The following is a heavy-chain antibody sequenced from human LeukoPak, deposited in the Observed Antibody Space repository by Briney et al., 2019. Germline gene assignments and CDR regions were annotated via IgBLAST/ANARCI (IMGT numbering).Heavy chain of an antibody. J-gene: IGHJ4*02. Sequence: ASVKVSCKASGYTFTSYGISWVRQAPGQGLEWMGWISAYNGDTNYAQKLQGRVTMTTDTSTSTAYMELRSLRSDDTAVYYCARDEEGYDSSGPWGQGTLVTVSS. CDR1: GYTFTSYG. V-gene: IGHV1-18*01. D-gene: IGHD3-22*01. CDR2: ISAYNGDT. CDR3: ARDEEGYDSSGP.